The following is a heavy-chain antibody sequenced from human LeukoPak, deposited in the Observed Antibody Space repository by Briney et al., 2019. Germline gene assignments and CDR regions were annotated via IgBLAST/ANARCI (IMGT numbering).Heavy chain of an antibody. D-gene: IGHD5-18*01. CDR1: GFTFSSYA. CDR2: IGGGGGST. Sequence: GGSLRLSCAASGFTFSSYAMSWVRQAPGEGLEWVSAIGGGGGSTYYADSVKGRFTISRDNSKNTLYLQMNSLRAEDTAVYYCAKDVDTAMVNPTFDYWGQGTLVTVSS. J-gene: IGHJ4*02. V-gene: IGHV3-23*01. CDR3: AKDVDTAMVNPTFDY.